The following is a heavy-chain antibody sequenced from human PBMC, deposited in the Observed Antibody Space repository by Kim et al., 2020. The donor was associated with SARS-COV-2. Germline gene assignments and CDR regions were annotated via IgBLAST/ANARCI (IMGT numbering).Heavy chain of an antibody. CDR3: ARVSFGSLDY. D-gene: IGHD3-16*01. J-gene: IGHJ4*02. CDR2: A. Sequence: ANYAQKVKSRVQITADKSPSTAYMELSSLSSEETAVYYCARVSFGSLDYWGQGTLVTVSS. V-gene: IGHV1-69*04.